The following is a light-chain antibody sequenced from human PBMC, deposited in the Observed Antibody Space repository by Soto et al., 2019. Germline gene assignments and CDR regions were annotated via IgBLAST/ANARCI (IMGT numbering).Light chain of an antibody. J-gene: IGKJ5*01. Sequence: EIVLTQSPVTLSLSPGERATLSCRASQSVSSNYLAWYQQKSGQAPRLLIYGASSRATGIPDRFSGNGSGTDFTLTISRLEPEDFAVYYCQQYGSSPMTFGQGTRLEI. CDR3: QQYGSSPMT. CDR2: GAS. CDR1: QSVSSNY. V-gene: IGKV3-20*01.